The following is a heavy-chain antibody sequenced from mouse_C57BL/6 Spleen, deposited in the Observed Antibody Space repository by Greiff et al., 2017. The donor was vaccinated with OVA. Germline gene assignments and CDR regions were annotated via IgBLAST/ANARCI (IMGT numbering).Heavy chain of an antibody. V-gene: IGHV3-6*01. J-gene: IGHJ4*01. CDR3: ARNYYYDYDHYAMDY. D-gene: IGHD2-4*01. CDR2: ISYDGSN. Sequence: EVKLQESGPGLVKPSQSLSLTCSVTGYSITSGYYWNWIRQFPGNKLEWMGYISYDGSNNYNPSLKNRISITRDTSKNQFFLKLNSVTTEDTATYYCARNYYYDYDHYAMDYWGQGTSVTVSS. CDR1: GYSITSGYY.